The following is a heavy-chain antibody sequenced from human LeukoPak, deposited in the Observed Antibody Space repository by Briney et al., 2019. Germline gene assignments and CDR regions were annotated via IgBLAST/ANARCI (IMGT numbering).Heavy chain of an antibody. Sequence: GGSLRLSCATSGFTFSSYAMSWVRQAPGKGLEWVSAISGSGGSTYYADSVKGRFTISRDNSKNTLYLQMNSLRAEDTAVYYCAKDGGITMVRGVSYVDYWGQGTLVTVSS. CDR1: GFTFSSYA. CDR2: ISGSGGST. CDR3: AKDGGITMVRGVSYVDY. J-gene: IGHJ4*02. V-gene: IGHV3-23*01. D-gene: IGHD3-10*01.